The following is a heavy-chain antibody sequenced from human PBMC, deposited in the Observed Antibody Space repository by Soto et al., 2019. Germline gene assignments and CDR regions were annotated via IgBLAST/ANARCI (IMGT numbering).Heavy chain of an antibody. Sequence: PGGSLRLSCAASGFTFNNYWMHWVRQAPGKGLVWVSRINSDGSSTTYADSVKGRFTISRDNAKNTLYLQMNSLRAEDTALYYCARDLSAYYDTSGPGDYWGHGTLVTVSS. CDR1: GFTFNNYW. J-gene: IGHJ4*01. V-gene: IGHV3-74*01. CDR3: ARDLSAYYDTSGPGDY. D-gene: IGHD3-22*01. CDR2: INSDGSST.